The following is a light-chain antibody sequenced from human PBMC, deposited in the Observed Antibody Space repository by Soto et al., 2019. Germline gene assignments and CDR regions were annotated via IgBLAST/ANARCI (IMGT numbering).Light chain of an antibody. CDR1: RSDVGGYNY. CDR2: EVS. J-gene: IGLJ1*01. CDR3: MSYTSSSTLFV. V-gene: IGLV2-14*03. Sequence: QSALTQPAPVSGSPGQSITISCTGSRSDVGGYNYVSWYQQLAGKAPKLMIDEVSNRPSGVSNRFSGSKSGNTASLTISGLRAEDEADYYCMSYTSSSTLFVFGTGTKVTVL.